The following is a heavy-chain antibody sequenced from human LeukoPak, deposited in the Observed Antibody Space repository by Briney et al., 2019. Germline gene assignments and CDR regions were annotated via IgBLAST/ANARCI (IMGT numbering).Heavy chain of an antibody. CDR1: GGSITSYY. CDR2: IYSSGST. Sequence: SETLSLTCTVSGGSITSYYWSWIRQPPGKGLEWIGYIYSSGSTTYNPSLKSRVTISVDTSKNQFSLRLTSVTAADTAVYYCARRAVAENYFDYWGQGTLVTDSS. D-gene: IGHD6-19*01. J-gene: IGHJ4*02. V-gene: IGHV4-59*08. CDR3: ARRAVAENYFDY.